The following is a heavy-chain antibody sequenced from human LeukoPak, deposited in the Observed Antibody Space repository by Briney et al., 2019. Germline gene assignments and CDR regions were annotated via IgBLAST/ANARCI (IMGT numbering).Heavy chain of an antibody. V-gene: IGHV1-69*04. Sequence: ASVKVSCKASGGTFSSYAISWVRQAPGQGLEWIGRIIPILGIANYAQKFQGRVTITADKSTSTAYMELSSLRSEDTAVYYCARTLRYFDWLSGEYYYYGMDVWGQGTTVTVSS. CDR3: ARTLRYFDWLSGEYYYYGMDV. J-gene: IGHJ6*02. CDR1: GGTFSSYA. CDR2: IIPILGIA. D-gene: IGHD3-9*01.